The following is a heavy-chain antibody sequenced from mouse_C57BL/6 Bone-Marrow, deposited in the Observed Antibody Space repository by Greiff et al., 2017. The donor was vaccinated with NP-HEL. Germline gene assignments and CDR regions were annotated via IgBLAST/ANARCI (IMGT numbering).Heavy chain of an antibody. V-gene: IGHV1-54*01. Sequence: QVQLQQSGAELVRPGTSVKVSCKASGYAFTNYLIEWVKQRPGQGLEWIGVINPGSGGTNYNEKFKGKATLTADKSSSTAYMQLSSLTSEDSAVYFCARSYYYGFMDYWGQGTSVTVSS. D-gene: IGHD1-1*01. CDR3: ARSYYYGFMDY. CDR1: GYAFTNYL. CDR2: INPGSGGT. J-gene: IGHJ4*01.